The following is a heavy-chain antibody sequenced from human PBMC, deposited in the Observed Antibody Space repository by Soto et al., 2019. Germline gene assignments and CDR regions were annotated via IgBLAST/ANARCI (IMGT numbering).Heavy chain of an antibody. J-gene: IGHJ4*02. Sequence: QVQLQESGPGLVEPSQTLSLTCSVSGGFISRGGYYWSWIRQFPGKGLEWIGYIHYRGSTYYNPSLKSRGSISVAMSNNQLSLNLPSVTAADTAVYYCARCRDAFGFDSWGQGTLVTVSS. V-gene: IGHV4-31*03. D-gene: IGHD2-2*01. CDR2: IHYRGST. CDR1: GGFISRGGYY. CDR3: ARCRDAFGFDS.